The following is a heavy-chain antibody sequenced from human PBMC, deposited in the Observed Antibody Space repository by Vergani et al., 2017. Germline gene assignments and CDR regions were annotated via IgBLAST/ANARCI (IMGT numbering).Heavy chain of an antibody. CDR2: IYTSGST. D-gene: IGHD3-3*01. J-gene: IGHJ6*03. Sequence: QVQLQESGPGLVKPSETLSLTCTVSGGSISSYYWSWIRQPAGKGLEWIGRIYTSGSTNYNPSLKSRVTMSVDTSKNQFSLKLSSVTAADTAVYYCAGGVLLFLEWSRGYYMDVWGKGTTVTVSS. V-gene: IGHV4-4*07. CDR3: AGGVLLFLEWSRGYYMDV. CDR1: GGSISSYY.